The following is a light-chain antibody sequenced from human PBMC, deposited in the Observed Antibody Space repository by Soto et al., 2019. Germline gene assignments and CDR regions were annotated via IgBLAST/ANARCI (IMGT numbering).Light chain of an antibody. V-gene: IGKV3-15*01. J-gene: IGKJ5*01. CDR3: QQYKNWPPIT. CDR1: QSVTSS. Sequence: EIVMTQSPATLSVSPGERATLSCRASQSVTSSLAWYQQKPGQAPRLLIYDASTMATGIAARFSGGGSGTEFTLTISSLQSEDFAVYYCQQYKNWPPITFGQGTRLEIK. CDR2: DAS.